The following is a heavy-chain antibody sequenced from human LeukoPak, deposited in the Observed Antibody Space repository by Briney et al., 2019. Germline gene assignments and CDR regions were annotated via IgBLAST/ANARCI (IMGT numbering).Heavy chain of an antibody. Sequence: ASVKVSCKASGYTFTSYYMHWVRQAPGQGLEWMGIINPSGGSTSYAQKFQGRVTMTRDTSTSTVYMELSSLRSEDTAVYYCAREIGYCSSTSCLRFDYWGQGTLVTVSS. D-gene: IGHD2-2*01. CDR3: AREIGYCSSTSCLRFDY. V-gene: IGHV1-46*01. CDR2: INPSGGST. CDR1: GYTFTSYY. J-gene: IGHJ4*02.